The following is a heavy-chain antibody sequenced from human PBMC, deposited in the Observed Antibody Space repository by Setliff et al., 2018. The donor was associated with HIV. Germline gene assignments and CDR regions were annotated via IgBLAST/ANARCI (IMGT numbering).Heavy chain of an antibody. D-gene: IGHD6-19*01. J-gene: IGHJ3*02. Sequence: PGGSLRLSCEASGFSFSSYTMNWVRQAPGKGLEWVSSISRSSYYIYYGDSVKGRFTISRDKSKNTLYLQMNSRRAEDTAIYFCAKEEYTSGRCGAFGIWGQGTVVTVSS. CDR1: GFSFSSYT. V-gene: IGHV3-21*04. CDR3: AKEEYTSGRCGAFGI. CDR2: ISRSSYYI.